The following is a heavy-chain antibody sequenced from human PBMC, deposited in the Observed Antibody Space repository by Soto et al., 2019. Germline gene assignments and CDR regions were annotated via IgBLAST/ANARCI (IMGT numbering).Heavy chain of an antibody. CDR2: IRSKAKDYAT. J-gene: IGHJ4*02. V-gene: IGHV3-73*01. Sequence: EVQLVESGGGLVQPGGSVKLSCAASGFNFSVSSMHWVRQASGKGLEWVGRIRSKAKDYATAYAESVKGRFAISGDDLKNTMYLQMSSLRTEDTAMYYCAIEGAGFGQWGQGTLVTVSS. D-gene: IGHD1-26*01. CDR3: AIEGAGFGQ. CDR1: GFNFSVSS.